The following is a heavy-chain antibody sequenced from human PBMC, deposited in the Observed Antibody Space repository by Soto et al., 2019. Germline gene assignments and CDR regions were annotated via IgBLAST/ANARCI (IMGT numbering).Heavy chain of an antibody. J-gene: IGHJ4*02. CDR2: ISSGST. CDR1: GFTLNNYA. D-gene: IGHD6-13*01. Sequence: EVQLLESGGGLVQPGGSLRLSCAASGFTLNNYAMSWVRQSPGKGLEWVSSISSGSTYYADSVKGRFTISRDDSKNTRYLQMNSLIVEDTAEDYCAKELSSMWFPLDHWGQGPLVTFSS. CDR3: AKELSSMWFPLDH. V-gene: IGHV3-23*01.